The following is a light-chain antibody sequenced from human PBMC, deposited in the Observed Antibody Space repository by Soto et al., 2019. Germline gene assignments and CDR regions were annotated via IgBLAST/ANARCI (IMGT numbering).Light chain of an antibody. J-gene: IGKJ1*01. V-gene: IGKV3-20*01. CDR2: GAS. CDR1: QSVSSSY. Sequence: EIVLTQSPGTLCLSPGERATLSCRASQSVSSSYLAWYQQKPGQAPRLLIYGASSRATGIPDRFSGSGSGTDFTLTISRLEPEDFALYYCQQYGYSPWTFGQGTKVDI. CDR3: QQYGYSPWT.